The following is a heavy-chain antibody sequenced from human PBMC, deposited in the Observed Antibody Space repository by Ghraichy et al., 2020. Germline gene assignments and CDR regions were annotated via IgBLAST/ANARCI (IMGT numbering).Heavy chain of an antibody. CDR2: IYYSGST. V-gene: IGHV4-59*08. CDR1: GGSISSYY. CDR3: ARSYSSGWYSYDY. D-gene: IGHD6-19*01. J-gene: IGHJ4*02. Sequence: SETLSLTCTVSGGSISSYYWSWIRQPPGKGLEWIGYIYYSGSTNYNPSLKSRVTISVDTSKNQFSLKLSSVTAADTAVYYCARSYSSGWYSYDYWGQGTLVTVSS.